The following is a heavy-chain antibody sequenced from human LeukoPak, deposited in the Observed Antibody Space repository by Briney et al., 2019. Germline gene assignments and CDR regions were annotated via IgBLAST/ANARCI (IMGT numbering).Heavy chain of an antibody. CDR1: GFSISGFW. CDR2: IRGDGSRL. J-gene: IGHJ3*02. V-gene: IGHV3-7*03. CDR3: AKDRDDYDRQHDI. D-gene: IGHD5-12*01. Sequence: PGGSLRLSCVGSGFSISGFWMTWVRQAPGKGLEWVANIRGDGSRLYYVDSVKGRFTISRDNAKNSLYLQMSNLRAEDTAVYYCAKDRDDYDRQHDIWGQGTMVTVSS.